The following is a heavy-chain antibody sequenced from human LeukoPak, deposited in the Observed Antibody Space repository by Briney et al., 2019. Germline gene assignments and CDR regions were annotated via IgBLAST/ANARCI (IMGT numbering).Heavy chain of an antibody. Sequence: SETLSLTCTVSGGSISSYYWSWIRQPPGKGLEWIGYIYYSGSTNYNPSLKSRVTISVDTSKNQFSLKLSSVTAADTAVYYCAGGGRVVVPAATPYYFDYWGQGTLVTVSS. CDR2: IYYSGST. D-gene: IGHD2-2*01. V-gene: IGHV4-59*01. CDR1: GGSISSYY. CDR3: AGGGRVVVPAATPYYFDY. J-gene: IGHJ4*02.